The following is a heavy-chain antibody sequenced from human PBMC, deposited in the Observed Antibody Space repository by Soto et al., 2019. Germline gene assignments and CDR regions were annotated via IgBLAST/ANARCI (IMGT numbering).Heavy chain of an antibody. D-gene: IGHD6-6*01. J-gene: IGHJ5*02. CDR1: GYTFTGYY. Sequence: ASVKVSCKAPGYTFTGYYMHWVRQAPGQGLEWMGWINPNSGGTNYAQKFQGRVTMTRDTSISTAYMELSRLRSDDTAVYYCARVANIAARRIWFDPWGQGTLVTVSS. CDR2: INPNSGGT. CDR3: ARVANIAARRIWFDP. V-gene: IGHV1-2*02.